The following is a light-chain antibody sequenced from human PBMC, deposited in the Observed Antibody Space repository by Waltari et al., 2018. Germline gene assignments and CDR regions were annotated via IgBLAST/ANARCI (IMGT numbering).Light chain of an antibody. V-gene: IGLV2-8*01. CDR1: SSDVGGYNF. CDR3: SSYAGSMTLV. Sequence: QSALTQPPSASGSPGQSVTISCTGPSSDVGGYNFVSWYQQHPGKAPKLMSYEVSGRPSGCPVRFSGSKSGNTASLTVSGVQTEDESDYYCSSYAGSMTLVFGGGTKLTVL. CDR2: EVS. J-gene: IGLJ2*01.